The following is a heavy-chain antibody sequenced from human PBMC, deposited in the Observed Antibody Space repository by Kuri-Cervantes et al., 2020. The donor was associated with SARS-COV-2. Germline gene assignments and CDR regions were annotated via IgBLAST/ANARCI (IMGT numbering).Heavy chain of an antibody. CDR1: GGSFSGYY. CDR2: INHSGST. Sequence: SETLSLTCAVYGGSFSGYYWSWIRQPPGKGLEWIGEINHSGSTNYNPSLKSRVTISVDTSKNQFSLKLSSVTAADTAVYYCARASPCYYYYYGMDVWGQGTTVTVSS. J-gene: IGHJ6*02. V-gene: IGHV4-34*01. CDR3: ARASPCYYYYYGMDV.